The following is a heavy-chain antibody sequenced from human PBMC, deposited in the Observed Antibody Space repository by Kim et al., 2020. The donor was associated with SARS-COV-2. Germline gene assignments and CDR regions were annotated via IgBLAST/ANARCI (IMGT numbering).Heavy chain of an antibody. CDR2: ISSSSSYI. V-gene: IGHV3-21*01. J-gene: IGHJ4*02. CDR3: ARDSGYCSSTSCYEVDFDY. CDR1: GFTFSSYS. D-gene: IGHD2-2*01. Sequence: GGSLRLSCAASGFTFSSYSMNWVRQAPGKGLEWVSSISSSSSYIYYADSVKGRFTISRDNAKNSLYLQMNSLRAEDTAVYYCARDSGYCSSTSCYEVDFDYWGQGTLVTVSS.